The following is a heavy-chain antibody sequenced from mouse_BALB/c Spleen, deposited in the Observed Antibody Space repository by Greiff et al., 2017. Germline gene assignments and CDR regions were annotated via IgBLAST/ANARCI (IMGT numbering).Heavy chain of an antibody. V-gene: IGHV3-2*02. Sequence: VQLKESGPGLVKPSQSLSLTCTVTGYSITSDYAWNWIRQFPGNKLEWMGYISYSGSTSYNPSLKSRISITRDTSKNQFFLQLNSVTTEDTATYYCARSPGTAYWGQGTLVTVSA. CDR3: ARSPGTAY. D-gene: IGHD4-1*01. CDR1: GYSITSDYA. CDR2: ISYSGST. J-gene: IGHJ3*01.